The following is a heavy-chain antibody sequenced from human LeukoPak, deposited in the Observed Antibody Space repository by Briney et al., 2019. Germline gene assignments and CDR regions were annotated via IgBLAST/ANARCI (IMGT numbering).Heavy chain of an antibody. CDR3: ARDTPNKRGYSYGFDY. J-gene: IGHJ4*02. CDR1: GYTFTGYY. D-gene: IGHD5-18*01. CDR2: INPNSGGT. Sequence: ASVKVSCKASGYTFTGYYMHWVRQAPGQGLEWMGWINPNSGGTNYAQKFQGRVTMTRDTSISTAYMELSRLRSDDTAVYYCARDTPNKRGYSYGFDYWGQGTLVTV. V-gene: IGHV1-2*02.